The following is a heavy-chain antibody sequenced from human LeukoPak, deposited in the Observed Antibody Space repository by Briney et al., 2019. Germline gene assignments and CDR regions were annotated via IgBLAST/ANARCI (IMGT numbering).Heavy chain of an antibody. J-gene: IGHJ4*02. CDR1: GYTFTSNY. D-gene: IGHD3-22*01. V-gene: IGHV1-46*01. CDR3: AKDFIRSYYDSSGYYRPDY. CDR2: ISPSGGST. Sequence: ASVKVSCKAFGYTFTSNYMHWVRQAPGQGPEWMGVISPSGGSTTYAQKFQGRVTLTRDMSTSTDYLELSSLRSEDTAVYYCAKDFIRSYYDSSGYYRPDYWGQGTLVTVSS.